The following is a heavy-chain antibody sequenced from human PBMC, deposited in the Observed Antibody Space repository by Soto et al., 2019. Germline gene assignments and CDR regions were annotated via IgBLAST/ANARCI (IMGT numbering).Heavy chain of an antibody. J-gene: IGHJ4*02. CDR3: ARFLRSYGSGSYLPDY. Sequence: QVQLVQSGAEVKKPGASVKVSCKASGYTFTSYGISWVRQAPGQGLEWMGWISAYNGNTNYAQKLQGRVTMTTDTSTSTADMELRSLRSDDTAVYYCARFLRSYGSGSYLPDYWGQGTLVTVSS. V-gene: IGHV1-18*01. CDR2: ISAYNGNT. D-gene: IGHD3-10*01. CDR1: GYTFTSYG.